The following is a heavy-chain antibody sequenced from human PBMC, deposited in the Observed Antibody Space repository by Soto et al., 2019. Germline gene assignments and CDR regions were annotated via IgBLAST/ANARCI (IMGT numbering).Heavy chain of an antibody. CDR2: ISDSGGRT. D-gene: IGHD6-19*01. CDR3: AKELVNSGWTYFDY. CDR1: GFTFNTYA. V-gene: IGHV3-23*01. Sequence: PGGSLRLSCAASGFTFNTYAMSWVRQAPGKGLEWVSAISDSGGRTYYADSVKGRFTISRDNSKNTLYLQMNSLRADDTAVYFCAKELVNSGWTYFDYWGQGTLVTVSS. J-gene: IGHJ4*02.